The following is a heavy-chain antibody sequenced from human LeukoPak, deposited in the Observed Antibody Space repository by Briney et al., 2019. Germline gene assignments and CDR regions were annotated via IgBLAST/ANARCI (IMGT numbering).Heavy chain of an antibody. J-gene: IGHJ4*02. CDR3: AKERMGRGVTGPLNY. Sequence: GGSLRLSCAASGFTVSSNYMSWVRQAPGKGLEWVSVIYSGGSTYYADSVKGRFTISRDNSKNTRYLQMNSLRAEDTAVYYCAKERMGRGVTGPLNYWGQGTLVTVSS. V-gene: IGHV3-53*01. CDR2: IYSGGST. D-gene: IGHD3-10*01. CDR1: GFTVSSNY.